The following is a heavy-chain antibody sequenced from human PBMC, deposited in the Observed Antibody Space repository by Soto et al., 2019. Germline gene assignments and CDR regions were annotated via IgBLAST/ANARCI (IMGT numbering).Heavy chain of an antibody. CDR3: ARGYCTSSACHWNFDY. J-gene: IGHJ4*02. V-gene: IGHV3-48*03. Sequence: LSCAASGFTFSSYEMNWVRQAPGKGLEWVSDITSTGSTRYYADSVKGRFTISRDNAKNSLYLQMNSLRAEDTAVYYCARGYCTSSACHWNFDYWGQGTLVTVSS. CDR1: GFTFSSYE. D-gene: IGHD2-8*02. CDR2: ITSTGSTR.